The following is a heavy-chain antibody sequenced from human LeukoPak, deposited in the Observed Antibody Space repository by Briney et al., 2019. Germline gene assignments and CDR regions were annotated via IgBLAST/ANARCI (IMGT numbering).Heavy chain of an antibody. V-gene: IGHV3-74*01. CDR1: GFTFSDYW. D-gene: IGHD6-13*01. CDR3: ARDRSPGRFDP. Sequence: GGSLRLSCAASGFTFSDYWMHWVRQAPGKGLEWISRIRTDGSITAYADSVKGRFTISRDNAKNILYLQMSSLRGEDTAVYFCARDRSPGRFDPWGQGTLVTVSS. J-gene: IGHJ5*02. CDR2: IRTDGSIT.